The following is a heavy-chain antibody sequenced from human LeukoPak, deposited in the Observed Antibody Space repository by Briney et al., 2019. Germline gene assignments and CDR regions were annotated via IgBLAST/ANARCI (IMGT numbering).Heavy chain of an antibody. D-gene: IGHD3-3*01. Sequence: PSETLSLTCTVSGGSISSYYWSWIRQPPGKGLEWIGYIYYSGSTNYNPSLKSRVTISVDTSKNQFSLRLSSVTAADTAVYYCARVAVFGVVSSDYYCSYMDVWGKGTTVTVSS. J-gene: IGHJ6*03. CDR1: GGSISSYY. CDR2: IYYSGST. CDR3: ARVAVFGVVSSDYYCSYMDV. V-gene: IGHV4-59*12.